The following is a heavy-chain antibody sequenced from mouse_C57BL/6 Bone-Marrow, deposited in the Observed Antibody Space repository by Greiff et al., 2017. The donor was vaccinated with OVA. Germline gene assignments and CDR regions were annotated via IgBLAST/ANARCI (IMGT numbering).Heavy chain of an antibody. D-gene: IGHD2-4*01. V-gene: IGHV5-9*01. CDR3: ARHAYDYDGGNDY. Sequence: EVQGVESGGGLVKPGGSLKLSCAASGFTFSSYTMSWVRQTPEKRLEWVATISGGGGNTYYPDSVKGRFTISRDNAKNTLYLQMSSLRSEDTALYYCARHAYDYDGGNDYWGQGTTLTVSS. J-gene: IGHJ2*01. CDR1: GFTFSSYT. CDR2: ISGGGGNT.